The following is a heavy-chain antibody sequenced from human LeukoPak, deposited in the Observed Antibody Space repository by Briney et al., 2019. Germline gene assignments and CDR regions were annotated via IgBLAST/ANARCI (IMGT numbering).Heavy chain of an antibody. J-gene: IGHJ4*02. CDR2: LSGSGDRT. CDR1: GFTFNTYD. V-gene: IGHV3-23*01. CDR3: ARGGTLVRGGDPFDY. Sequence: GGTLRLSCAASGFTFNTYDMSWVRQSPVKGLEWVSGLSGSGDRTYYTDSVKDRFIISRDNSKNTVYLQMNTLRAEDTALYYCARGGTLVRGGDPFDYWGQGTLVTVSS. D-gene: IGHD3-10*01.